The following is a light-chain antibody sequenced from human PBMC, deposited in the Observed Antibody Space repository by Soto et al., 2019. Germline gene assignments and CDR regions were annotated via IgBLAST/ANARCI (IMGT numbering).Light chain of an antibody. CDR3: QQYDSYPWT. V-gene: IGKV3-15*01. Sequence: EILMTQSPSTLAVSAGERATLSCRASQSVSSNLAWYQQKPGQAPRLLIYGASTRATGIPATFSGSGSGTDFTLTISSLQPDDFAPYYCQQYDSYPWTFGQGTKVDIK. CDR1: QSVSSN. J-gene: IGKJ1*01. CDR2: GAS.